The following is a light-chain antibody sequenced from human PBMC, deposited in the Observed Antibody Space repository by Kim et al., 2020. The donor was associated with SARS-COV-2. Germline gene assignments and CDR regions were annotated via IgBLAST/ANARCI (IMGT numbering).Light chain of an antibody. CDR3: CSYAGSYTV. Sequence: PGQSVTISCTGTSNDVGGYNYVSWYQQHPGKAPKLMIYDVSNRPSGVPDRFSGSKSGNMASLTISGLQPEDEADYYCCSYAGSYTVFGGGTQLTVL. CDR2: DVS. J-gene: IGLJ2*01. CDR1: SNDVGGYNY. V-gene: IGLV2-11*03.